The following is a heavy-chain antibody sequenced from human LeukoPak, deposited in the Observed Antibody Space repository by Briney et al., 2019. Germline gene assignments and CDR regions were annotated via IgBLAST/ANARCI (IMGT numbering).Heavy chain of an antibody. CDR1: GFAFSIYA. CDR3: AKDLKVGSIYPGTFDI. J-gene: IGHJ3*02. D-gene: IGHD1-26*01. V-gene: IGHV3-23*01. CDR2: ISSYGHSHST. Sequence: PGGSLRLSCAASGFAFSIYAMSWVRRAPGKGLVWVSAISSYGHSHSTYYADSVKGRFTISRDNSKNTLYLQMNSLIAEDTAVYYCAKDLKVGSIYPGTFDIWGQGTMVTVSS.